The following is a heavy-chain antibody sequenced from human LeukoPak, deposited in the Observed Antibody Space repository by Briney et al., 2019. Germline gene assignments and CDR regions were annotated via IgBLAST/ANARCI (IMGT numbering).Heavy chain of an antibody. CDR2: ISYSGST. CDR3: AREWITIFGVVNPYFDY. J-gene: IGHJ4*02. V-gene: IGHV4-59*01. Sequence: PSETLSLTCTVSGGSISSFYWSWVRQPPGKGLEWIAYISYSGSTNYNPSLKSRVTISIDTSKNQFSLKLSSVTAADTAVYYCAREWITIFGVVNPYFDYWGQGTLVTVSS. D-gene: IGHD3-3*01. CDR1: GGSISSFY.